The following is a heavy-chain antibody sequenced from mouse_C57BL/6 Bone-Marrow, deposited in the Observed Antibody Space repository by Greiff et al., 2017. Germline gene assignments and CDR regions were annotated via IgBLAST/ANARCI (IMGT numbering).Heavy chain of an antibody. CDR2: IYPRSGNT. Sequence: QVQLKESGAELARPGASVKLSCKASGYTFTSYGISWVKQRTGQGLEWIGEIYPRSGNTYYNEKFKGKATLTADKSSSTAYMELRSLTSEDSAVYFCARGYADAYWGQGTLVTVSA. D-gene: IGHD2-2*01. CDR3: ARGYADAY. J-gene: IGHJ3*01. CDR1: GYTFTSYG. V-gene: IGHV1-81*01.